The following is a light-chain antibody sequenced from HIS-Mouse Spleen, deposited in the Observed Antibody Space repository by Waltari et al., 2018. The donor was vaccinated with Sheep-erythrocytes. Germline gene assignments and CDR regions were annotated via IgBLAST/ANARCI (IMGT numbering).Light chain of an antibody. Sequence: QSALTQPRSVSGSPGQSVTISCTGTSSDVGGYNYVSWYQQPPGKAPKLMIYDVSKRPSGFPDGFSGSKSGNTASLTISGLQAEDEADYYCCSYAGSYNHVFATGTKVTVL. CDR1: SSDVGGYNY. V-gene: IGLV2-11*01. J-gene: IGLJ1*01. CDR2: DVS. CDR3: CSYAGSYNHV.